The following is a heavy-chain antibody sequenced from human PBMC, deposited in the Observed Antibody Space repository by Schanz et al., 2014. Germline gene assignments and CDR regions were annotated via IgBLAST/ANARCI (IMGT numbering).Heavy chain of an antibody. J-gene: IGHJ3*02. CDR2: ISDSGDTA. CDR1: GFTFTNYA. CDR3: AKGRFGELNAFDI. Sequence: DVQLLESGGGLVQPGGSLRLSCAASGFTFTNYAMSWVRQAPGRGLEWVSLISDSGDTAYYADSVKGRFTISRDNSKNTLYLQMNSLRAEDTAVYYCAKGRFGELNAFDIWGQGTMVTVSS. D-gene: IGHD3-10*01. V-gene: IGHV3-23*01.